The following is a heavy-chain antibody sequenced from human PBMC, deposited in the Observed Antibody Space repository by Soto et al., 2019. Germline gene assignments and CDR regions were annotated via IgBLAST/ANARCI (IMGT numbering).Heavy chain of an antibody. J-gene: IGHJ4*02. V-gene: IGHV3-48*02. CDR3: ARAEGIAVAGDY. Sequence: GGSLRLSCVASGFSFSIYSMNWVRQAPGKGLEWVSYISGRSGTIYYADSVKGRFTISRDNDKNSLYLQMNSLRDEDTAVYYCARAEGIAVAGDYWGQGTLVTVSS. CDR2: ISGRSGTI. CDR1: GFSFSIYS. D-gene: IGHD6-19*01.